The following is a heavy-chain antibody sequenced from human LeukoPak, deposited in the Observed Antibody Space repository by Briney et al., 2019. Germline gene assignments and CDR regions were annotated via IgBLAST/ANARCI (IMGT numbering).Heavy chain of an antibody. CDR1: GSTFSGSA. D-gene: IGHD6-13*01. J-gene: IGHJ4*02. V-gene: IGHV3-73*01. CDR2: IRSKANSYAT. CDR3: RGYSSSWYFDY. Sequence: PGGSLRLSCVASGSTFSGSAMHWVRQASGKGLEWVGRIRSKANSYATAYAASVKGRFTISRDDSKNTAYLQMNSLKTEDTAVYYCRGYSSSWYFDYRGQGTLVTVSS.